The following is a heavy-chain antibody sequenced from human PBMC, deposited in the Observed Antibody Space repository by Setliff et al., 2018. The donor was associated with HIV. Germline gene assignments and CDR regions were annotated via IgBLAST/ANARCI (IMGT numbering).Heavy chain of an antibody. CDR1: GQSISGYY. CDR2: INHGGDT. V-gene: IGHV4-34*01. J-gene: IGHJ4*02. D-gene: IGHD3-22*01. CDR3: ARLTTTYYYDSSAYYHPV. Sequence: PSETLSLTCAVYGQSISGYYWSWIRQTPGKGLEWIGEINHGGDTNYNPSLKSRVTISLDRPKIQFSLKLSSVTAADTAVFYCARLTTTYYYDSSAYYHPVWGQGTLVTVSS.